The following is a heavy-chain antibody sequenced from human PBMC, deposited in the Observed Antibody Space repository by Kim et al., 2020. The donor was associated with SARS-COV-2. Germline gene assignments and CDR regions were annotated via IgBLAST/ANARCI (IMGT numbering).Heavy chain of an antibody. V-gene: IGHV3-30*04. CDR1: GFTFSSYA. J-gene: IGHJ5*02. CDR3: ARDDGPDHMGATYYRPVNWFDP. Sequence: GGSLRLSCAASGFTFSSYAMHWVRQAPGKGLEWVAVISYDGRNKYYADSVKGRFTISSDNSKNTLYLQMNSLRAEDTAVYYCARDDGPDHMGATYYRPVNWFDPWVQGTLVTVS. CDR2: ISYDGRNK. D-gene: IGHD1-26*01.